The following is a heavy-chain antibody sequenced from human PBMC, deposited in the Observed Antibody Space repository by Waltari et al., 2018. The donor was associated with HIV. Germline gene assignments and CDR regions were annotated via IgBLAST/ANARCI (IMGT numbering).Heavy chain of an antibody. J-gene: IGHJ4*01. Sequence: EVQLVESGGGLVRPGGSLRLSCAVSGFTFSRYAMNWVRQIPGKGLQWVSYISPTGDFIYHADSVQGRFIISRDNTKKALYLQMKDLRDSDTAGYHCAATVTTRGTFDYWGNGTLVSV. V-gene: IGHV3-21*01. CDR1: GFTFSRYA. CDR2: ISPTGDFI. D-gene: IGHD4-17*01. CDR3: AATVTTRGTFDY.